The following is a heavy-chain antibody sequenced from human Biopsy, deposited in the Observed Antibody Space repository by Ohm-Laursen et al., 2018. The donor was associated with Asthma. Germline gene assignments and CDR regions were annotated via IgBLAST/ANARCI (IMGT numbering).Heavy chain of an antibody. Sequence: SSVKVSCKSLEGTFNTYVIGWVRQAPGQGLEWMGGINSVFGTTTYPQKFQDRVTITADDPTSTVYMELSSLRSEDTAVYYCARKAGSCISRTCYSLDFWGQGTLVTVSS. V-gene: IGHV1-69*01. CDR2: INSVFGTT. J-gene: IGHJ4*02. D-gene: IGHD2-2*01. CDR1: EGTFNTYV. CDR3: ARKAGSCISRTCYSLDF.